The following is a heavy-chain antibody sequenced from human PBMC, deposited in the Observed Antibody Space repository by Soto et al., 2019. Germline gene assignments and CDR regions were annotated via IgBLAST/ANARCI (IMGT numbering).Heavy chain of an antibody. J-gene: IGHJ3*02. CDR3: GRGDYANAFDI. D-gene: IGHD4-17*01. CDR2: IYHSGST. CDR1: GGSISSGGYS. V-gene: IGHV4-30-2*01. Sequence: QLQLQESGSGLVTPSQTLSLTCAVSGGSISSGGYSWNWIRQPPRKGLEWIGNIYHSGSTYYNASLKSRVTISVDRSKNQFSLKLSSVTAADTAVYYCGRGDYANAFDIWGQGTMVTVSS.